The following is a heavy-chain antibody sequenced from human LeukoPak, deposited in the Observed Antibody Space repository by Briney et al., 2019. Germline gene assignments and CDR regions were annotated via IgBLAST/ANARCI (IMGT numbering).Heavy chain of an antibody. D-gene: IGHD2-15*01. CDR2: ISAYNGNT. J-gene: IGHJ4*02. Sequence: ASVKVSCKASGYTFTSYGISWVRQAPGQGLEWMGWISAYNGNTNYAQKLQGRVTMTTDTSTSTAYMELRSLRSDDTAVYYCAKYVARGYCSGGSCTYFDYWGQGTLVTVSS. CDR3: AKYVARGYCSGGSCTYFDY. V-gene: IGHV1-18*01. CDR1: GYTFTSYG.